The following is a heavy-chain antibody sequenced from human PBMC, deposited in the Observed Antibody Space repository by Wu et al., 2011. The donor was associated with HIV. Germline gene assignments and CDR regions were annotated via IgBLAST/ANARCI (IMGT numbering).Heavy chain of an antibody. CDR2: IIAIFGTA. D-gene: IGHD2-21*01. CDR1: GGTFSSHG. V-gene: IGHV1-69*14. J-gene: IGHJ4*02. Sequence: QVQLVQSGPEVKKPGSSVKVSCKASGGTFSSHGISWVRQAPGQGLEWMGGIIAIFGTAKYAQNFQGRVTITADKSTSTAYMELSSLTSEDTAVYYCARDLGGDEDYWGQGTLVTVSS. CDR3: ARDLGGDEDY.